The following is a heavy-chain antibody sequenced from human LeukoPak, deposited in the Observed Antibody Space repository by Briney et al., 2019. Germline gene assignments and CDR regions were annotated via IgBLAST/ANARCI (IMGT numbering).Heavy chain of an antibody. CDR3: TTPYYYDSSGYYLLDY. D-gene: IGHD3-22*01. Sequence: GGSLRLSCAASGFTFSSYSMNWVRQAPGKGLEWVGRIKSKTDGGTTDYAAPVKGRFTISRDDSKNTLYLQMNSLKTEDTAVYYCTTPYYYDSSGYYLLDYWGQGTLVTVSS. CDR2: IKSKTDGGTT. V-gene: IGHV3-15*01. J-gene: IGHJ4*02. CDR1: GFTFSSYS.